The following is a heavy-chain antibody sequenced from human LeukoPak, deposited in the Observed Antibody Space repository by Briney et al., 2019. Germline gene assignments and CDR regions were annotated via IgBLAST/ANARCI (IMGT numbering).Heavy chain of an antibody. CDR2: IIPIFGTA. CDR3: ARPSNHRMYHYYYMDV. V-gene: IGHV1-69*05. CDR1: GGTFSSYA. D-gene: IGHD4-11*01. J-gene: IGHJ6*03. Sequence: SVKVSCKASGGTFSSYAISWVRQAPGQGLEWMGRIIPIFGTANYAQKFQGRVTITTDESTSTAYMELSSLRSEDTAVYYCARPSNHRMYHYYYMDVWGKGTTVTVSS.